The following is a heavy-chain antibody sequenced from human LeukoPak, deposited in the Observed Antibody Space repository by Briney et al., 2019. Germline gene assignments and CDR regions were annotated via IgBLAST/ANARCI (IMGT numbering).Heavy chain of an antibody. Sequence: WVRQAPGKGLEWIGSIYYSGSTYYNPSLKSRVTISVDTSKNQFSLKLSSVTAADTAVYYCASDLPIKAFDIWGQGTMVTVSS. V-gene: IGHV4-39*01. CDR3: ASDLPIKAFDI. CDR2: IYYSGST. J-gene: IGHJ3*02. D-gene: IGHD3/OR15-3a*01.